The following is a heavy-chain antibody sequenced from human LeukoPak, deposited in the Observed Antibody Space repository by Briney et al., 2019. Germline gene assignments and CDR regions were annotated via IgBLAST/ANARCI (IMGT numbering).Heavy chain of an antibody. V-gene: IGHV4-30-2*03. Sequence: SQTLSLTCTVSGGSISSGGYYWSWIRQPPGKGLEWIGYIYHSGSTYYNPSLKSRVTISVDTSKNQLSLKLSSVTASDTAVYYCARHRCSSTSCPWDYWGQGTLVTVSS. CDR3: ARHRCSSTSCPWDY. D-gene: IGHD2-2*01. J-gene: IGHJ4*02. CDR2: IYHSGST. CDR1: GGSISSGGYY.